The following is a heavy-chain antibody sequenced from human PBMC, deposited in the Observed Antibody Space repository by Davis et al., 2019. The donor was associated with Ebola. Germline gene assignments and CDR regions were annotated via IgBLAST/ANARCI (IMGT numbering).Heavy chain of an antibody. D-gene: IGHD2-21*01. Sequence: ASVTVSCKASGYTFTSYGITWVRQAPGQGLEWMGWINPNTGGTNYAQKFQGRVTMTRDTSIGTAYMELSRLRSDDTAVYYCARQYRGGDCFDPWGQGTLVTVSS. CDR1: GYTFTSYG. V-gene: IGHV1-2*02. J-gene: IGHJ5*02. CDR2: INPNTGGT. CDR3: ARQYRGGDCFDP.